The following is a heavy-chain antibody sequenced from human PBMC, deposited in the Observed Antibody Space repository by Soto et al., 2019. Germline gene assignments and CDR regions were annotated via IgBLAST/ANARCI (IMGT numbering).Heavy chain of an antibody. CDR1: SYVIESGHY. V-gene: IGHV4-38-2*01. CDR3: ARSPQYYTPGSSPFDY. CDR2: IYDSGTT. J-gene: IGHJ4*03. Sequence: SETLSLTCVVSSYVIESGHYWGWVRQPPGKGLEWVGSIYDSGTTYYNPSLRSRVTISADTSKNQFSLSLTSVTAADTAVYYCARSPQYYTPGSSPFDYWGPGTMVTVSP. D-gene: IGHD3-3*01.